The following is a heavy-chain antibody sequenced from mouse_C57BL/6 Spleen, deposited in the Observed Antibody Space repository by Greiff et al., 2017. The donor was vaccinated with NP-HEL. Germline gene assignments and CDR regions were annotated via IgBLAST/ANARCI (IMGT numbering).Heavy chain of an antibody. CDR1: GFNIKDDY. CDR2: IDTENGDT. D-gene: IGHD1-1*01. CDR3: LLLRYPAWFAY. J-gene: IGHJ3*01. V-gene: IGHV14-4*01. Sequence: EVQLQQSGAELVRPGASVKLSCTASGFNIKDDYMHWVKQRPEQGLEWIGWIDTENGDTEYASKFQGKATITADTSSNTAYLQLSSLTSEDTAVYYCLLLRYPAWFAYWGQGTLVTVSA.